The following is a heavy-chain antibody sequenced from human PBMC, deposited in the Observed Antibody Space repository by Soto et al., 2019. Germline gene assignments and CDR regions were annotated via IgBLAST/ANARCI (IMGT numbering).Heavy chain of an antibody. CDR3: ARKDSGYADYMDV. V-gene: IGHV4-31*03. J-gene: IGHJ6*03. CDR1: GGSISSGGYY. Sequence: QVQLQESGPGLVKPSQTLSLTCTVSGGSISSGGYYWSWIRQHLGKGLEWIGYIYYSGSTYYNPSRKSRVTMSVDTSENQFSLRLSSVTAADTAVYYCARKDSGYADYMDVWGKGTTVTVSS. D-gene: IGHD5-12*01. CDR2: IYYSGST.